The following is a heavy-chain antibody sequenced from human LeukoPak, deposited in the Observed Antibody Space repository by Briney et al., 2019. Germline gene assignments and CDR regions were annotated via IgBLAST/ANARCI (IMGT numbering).Heavy chain of an antibody. D-gene: IGHD2-2*01. V-gene: IGHV4-4*07. CDR1: GGSFNNYY. CDR2: IYSSGST. CDR3: ARAVSRVPAAILWDHNWFDP. Sequence: SETLSLTCTVSGGSFNNYYWNWIRQPAGKGLEWIGRIYSSGSTDYNTSLKSRVTMSVDTSKNQFSLNLTSVTAADSAVYYCARAVSRVPAAILWDHNWFDPWGQGTLVTVSS. J-gene: IGHJ5*02.